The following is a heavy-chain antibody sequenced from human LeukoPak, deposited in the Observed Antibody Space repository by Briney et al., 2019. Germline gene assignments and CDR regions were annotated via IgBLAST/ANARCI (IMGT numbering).Heavy chain of an antibody. CDR3: ARARARLYFDY. CDR2: IYYSGST. Sequence: PSETLSLTCTVSGGSISSYYWSWIRQPPGKGLEWVGYIYYSGSTHYNPSLKSRVTISVDTSKNQFSLKLSSVTAADTAVYYCARARARLYFDYWGQGTLVTVSS. CDR1: GGSISSYY. J-gene: IGHJ4*02. V-gene: IGHV4-59*01. D-gene: IGHD1-26*01.